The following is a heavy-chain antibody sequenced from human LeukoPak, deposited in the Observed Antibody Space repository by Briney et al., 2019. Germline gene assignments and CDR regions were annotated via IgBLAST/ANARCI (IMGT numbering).Heavy chain of an antibody. J-gene: IGHJ4*02. V-gene: IGHV4-39*01. CDR3: ARHRVASAYSSFDY. CDR1: GGSISSSSYY. CDR2: LFNSGVT. Sequence: PSETLSLTCTVSGGSISSSSYYWGWIRQSPGQRLEWIGSLFNSGVTYYSPSLKSRVSTSVDTSNNHFSLRLTSLTAADTAIYYCARHRVASAYSSFDYWGQGTLVTVSS. D-gene: IGHD2-15*01.